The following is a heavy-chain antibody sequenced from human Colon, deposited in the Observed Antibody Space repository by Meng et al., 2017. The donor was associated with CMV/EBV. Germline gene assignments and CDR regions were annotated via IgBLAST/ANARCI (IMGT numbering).Heavy chain of an antibody. CDR3: AKGFY. CDR1: GFMFNNAV. J-gene: IGHJ4*02. CDR2: ISGNGASA. V-gene: IGHV3-23*01. Sequence: LFVSGGDLVQTAGSLRLSVAVSGFMFNNAVMTSVRPAPWKGLEWVATISGNGASAYYADSVKVRFTISRDNSKNMVYLQMKTLRDEDTAVYYCAKGFYWGQGTLVTVSS.